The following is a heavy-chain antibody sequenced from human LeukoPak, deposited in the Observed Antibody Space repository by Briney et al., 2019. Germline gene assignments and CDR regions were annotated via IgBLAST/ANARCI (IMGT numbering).Heavy chain of an antibody. J-gene: IGHJ6*03. CDR3: ARDRWRRGIVVVGYMDV. Sequence: GGSLRLSCAASGLNHKFWMSWVRQAPGKGLQWVANIKYDGTEKNYVESVRGRFTIQLDNAKNSLYLQMNSLRAEDTALYYCARDRWRRGIVVVGYMDVWGKGTTVTVSS. D-gene: IGHD2-2*01. V-gene: IGHV3-7*03. CDR2: IKYDGTEK. CDR1: GLNHKFW.